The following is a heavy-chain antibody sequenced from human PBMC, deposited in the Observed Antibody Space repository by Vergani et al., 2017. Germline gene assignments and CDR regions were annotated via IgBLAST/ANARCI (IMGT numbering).Heavy chain of an antibody. CDR3: ARXMNGGIYYYYMDV. D-gene: IGHD3-16*01. CDR1: GFTVSSNY. J-gene: IGHJ6*03. V-gene: IGHV3-53*02. CDR2: IYSGGST. Sequence: EVQLVETGGGLIQPGGSLRLSCAASGFTVSSNYMSWVRQAPGKGLEWVSVIYSGGSTYYADSVKGRFTISRDNSKNTLYLQMNSLRAEDTAVYYCARXMNGGIYYYYMDVWGKGTTVTVSS.